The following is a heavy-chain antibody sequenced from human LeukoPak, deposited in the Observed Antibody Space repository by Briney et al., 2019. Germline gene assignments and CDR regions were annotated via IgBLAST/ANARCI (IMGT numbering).Heavy chain of an antibody. Sequence: GGSLRLSCAASGFTFSDYYMGWIRQAPGKGLEWVSYISSSGSTIYYADSVKGRFTISRDNAKNSLYLQMNSLRAEDTAVYYCARPRYCSSTSCYCLTYWGQGTLVTVSS. V-gene: IGHV3-11*01. CDR1: GFTFSDYY. J-gene: IGHJ4*02. D-gene: IGHD2-2*01. CDR2: ISSSGSTI. CDR3: ARPRYCSSTSCYCLTY.